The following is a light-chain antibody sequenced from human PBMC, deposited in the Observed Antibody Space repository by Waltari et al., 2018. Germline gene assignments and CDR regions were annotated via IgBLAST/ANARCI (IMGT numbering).Light chain of an antibody. Sequence: SYVLTQPPSVSVAPGQTARISCGGNNLESKSVHWYQQKPGQAPVLVVYEDSDRPAGIPGLFSGANSGKTTTLTVSRVEAGDEADYYCQVWDSNSDHLYVFGTGTEVTVL. V-gene: IGLV3-21*02. J-gene: IGLJ1*01. CDR2: EDS. CDR1: NLESKS. CDR3: QVWDSNSDHLYV.